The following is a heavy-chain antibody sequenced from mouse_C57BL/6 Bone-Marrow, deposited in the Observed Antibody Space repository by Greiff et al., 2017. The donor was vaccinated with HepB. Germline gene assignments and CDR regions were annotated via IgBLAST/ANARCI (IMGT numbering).Heavy chain of an antibody. CDR1: GFSLTSYG. J-gene: IGHJ3*01. CDR2: IWSGGST. CDR3: ARKNSPFAY. V-gene: IGHV2-2*01. Sequence: VQVVESGPGLVQPSQSLSITCTVSGFSLTSYGVHWVRQSPGKGLEWLGVIWSGGSTDYNAAFISRLSISKDNSKSQVFFKMNSLQADDTAIYYCARKNSPFAYWGQGTLVTVSA.